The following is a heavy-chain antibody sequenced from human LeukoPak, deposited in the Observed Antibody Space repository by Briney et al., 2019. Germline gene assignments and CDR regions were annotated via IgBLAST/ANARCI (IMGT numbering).Heavy chain of an antibody. Sequence: SETLSLTCTVSGGSISTYYWSWIRQPPGKGLEWIGYVYYSGSTNYNPSLKSRVTISADTSKNQFSLKLSSVTAADTAVYYCARKSDSGYFDYWGQGTLVTVSS. CDR3: ARKSDSGYFDY. J-gene: IGHJ4*02. V-gene: IGHV4-59*08. CDR2: VYYSGST. D-gene: IGHD6-19*01. CDR1: GGSISTYY.